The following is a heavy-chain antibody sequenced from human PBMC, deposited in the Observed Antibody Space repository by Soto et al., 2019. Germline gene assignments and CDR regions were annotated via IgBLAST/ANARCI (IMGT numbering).Heavy chain of an antibody. V-gene: IGHV6-1*01. J-gene: IGHJ4*02. Sequence: SQTLSLTCAISGDSVSSNTAAWNWIRQSPSRGLEWLGRAYYRSRWYNDCAVSVKSRITINPDTAKNQISLQVNSVAPEDTAVYYCARESAGTYYFDYWGQGTMVTVSS. CDR2: AYYRSRWYN. D-gene: IGHD6-19*01. CDR3: ARESAGTYYFDY. CDR1: GDSVSSNTAA.